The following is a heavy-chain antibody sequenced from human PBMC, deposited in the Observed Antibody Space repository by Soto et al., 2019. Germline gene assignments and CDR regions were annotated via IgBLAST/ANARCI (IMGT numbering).Heavy chain of an antibody. J-gene: IGHJ6*02. V-gene: IGHV1-18*01. D-gene: IGHD6-19*01. Sequence: ASLKVCCKASGYTFTSYGISWVRQAPGQGLEWMGWISAYNGNTNYAQKLQGRVTMTTDTSTSTAYMELRSLRSDDTAVYYCARGSAAVAGTDYYYGMDVWGQGTTVTVSS. CDR1: GYTFTSYG. CDR2: ISAYNGNT. CDR3: ARGSAAVAGTDYYYGMDV.